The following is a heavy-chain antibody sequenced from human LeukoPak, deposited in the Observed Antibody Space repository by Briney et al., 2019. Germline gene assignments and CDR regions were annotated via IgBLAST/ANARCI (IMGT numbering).Heavy chain of an antibody. J-gene: IGHJ6*02. CDR3: AKGALGCSAYGMDV. D-gene: IGHD2-15*01. Sequence: GGSLRLSCAASGFTFSTYAMNWVRQAPGKGLEWVSTLSGSGDSAYYADSVTGRFTISRDNSKNTLYLQVNSLRVEDTAVYYCAKGALGCSAYGMDVWGQGTTVTVSS. CDR2: LSGSGDSA. CDR1: GFTFSTYA. V-gene: IGHV3-23*01.